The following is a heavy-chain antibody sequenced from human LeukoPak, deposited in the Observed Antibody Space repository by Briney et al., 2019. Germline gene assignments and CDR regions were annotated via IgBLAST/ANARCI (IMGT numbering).Heavy chain of an antibody. CDR1: GGSISSSYYY. Sequence: SETLSLTCTVSGGSISSSYYYWSWIRQPPGKGLEWIGYIYYSGSTNYNPSLKSRVTISVDTSKNQFSLKLSSVTAADTAVYYCARIHGRYSSSWPFDYWGQGTLVTVSS. D-gene: IGHD6-13*01. V-gene: IGHV4-61*01. CDR2: IYYSGST. CDR3: ARIHGRYSSSWPFDY. J-gene: IGHJ4*02.